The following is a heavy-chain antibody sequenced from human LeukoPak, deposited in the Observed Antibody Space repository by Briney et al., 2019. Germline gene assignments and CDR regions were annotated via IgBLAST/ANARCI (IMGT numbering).Heavy chain of an antibody. CDR2: ISAYNGNT. CDR3: ARVPIQLWPLDY. V-gene: IGHV1-18*01. D-gene: IGHD5-18*01. Sequence: ASVNVSCKASGYTFTSYGISWVRQAPGQRLEWMGWISAYNGNTNYAQTLQARVTMTTDTSTSTAYMELRSLTSDDTAVYYCARVPIQLWPLDYCGQGTLVTVSS. CDR1: GYTFTSYG. J-gene: IGHJ4*02.